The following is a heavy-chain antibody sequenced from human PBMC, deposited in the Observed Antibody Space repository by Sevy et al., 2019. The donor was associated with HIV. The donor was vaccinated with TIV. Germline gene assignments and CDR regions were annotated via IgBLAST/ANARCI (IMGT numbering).Heavy chain of an antibody. CDR2: INEDGSDK. Sequence: GGSLRLSCAASGFTFSHYWMSWVRQAPGKGLEWVANINEDGSDKYYVDSVKGRFTVSRDNAKNSLYLQMDSLRVDDTAVYFCARLPFVAVAGRGGGMDVWGKGTTVTVSS. CDR1: GFTFSHYW. J-gene: IGHJ6*04. D-gene: IGHD6-19*01. CDR3: ARLPFVAVAGRGGGMDV. V-gene: IGHV3-7*01.